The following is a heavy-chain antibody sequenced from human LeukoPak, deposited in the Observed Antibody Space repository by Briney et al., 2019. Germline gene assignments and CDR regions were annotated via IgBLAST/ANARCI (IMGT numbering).Heavy chain of an antibody. J-gene: IGHJ4*02. Sequence: SETLSLTRTVSGRSISGYYLIWICHPPEKELEGIGYIYYSGSTNYNPSLKSRVTMSVDTSKNQFSLKLSSVTAADTAVYFCARARTGSSWHAYWGQGTLVTVSS. CDR1: GRSISGYY. V-gene: IGHV4-59*01. CDR3: ARARTGSSWHAY. D-gene: IGHD6-13*01. CDR2: IYYSGST.